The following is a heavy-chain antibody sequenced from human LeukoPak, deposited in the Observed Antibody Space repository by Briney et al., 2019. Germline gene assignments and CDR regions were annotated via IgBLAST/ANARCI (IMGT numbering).Heavy chain of an antibody. Sequence: SETLSLTCTVSGGSISSYYWSWIRQPPGKGLEWIGYISYSGSTDYNPSLKSRLTISVDTSKNQFSLKLGSVTAADTAIYYCARGNGDYVVSWGQGTLVTVSP. D-gene: IGHD2-8*02. CDR3: ARGNGDYVVS. CDR2: ISYSGST. CDR1: GGSISSYY. V-gene: IGHV4-59*01. J-gene: IGHJ5*02.